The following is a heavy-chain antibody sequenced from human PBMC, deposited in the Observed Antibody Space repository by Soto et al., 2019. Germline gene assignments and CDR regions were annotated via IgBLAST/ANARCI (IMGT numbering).Heavy chain of an antibody. CDR3: ARGRPDYDYVWGSYRPPAEYFPH. J-gene: IGHJ1*01. CDR2: IYYSGST. CDR1: GGSISSGGYY. V-gene: IGHV4-31*03. D-gene: IGHD3-16*02. Sequence: SETLSLTCTVSGGSISSGGYYWSWIRQHPGKGLEWIGYIYYSGSTYYNPSLKSRVTISVDTSKNQFSLKLSSVTAADTAVYYCARGRPDYDYVWGSYRPPAEYFPHWGQGTLVTVS.